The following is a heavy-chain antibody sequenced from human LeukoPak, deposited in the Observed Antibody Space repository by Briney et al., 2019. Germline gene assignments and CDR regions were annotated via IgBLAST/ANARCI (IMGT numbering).Heavy chain of an antibody. J-gene: IGHJ6*02. D-gene: IGHD6-6*01. CDR2: INSDGSST. CDR1: GFTFSSYW. CDR3: ARATGAPPYYYYYYGMDV. Sequence: GGSLRLSCAASGFTFSSYWMHWVRQAPGKGLVWVSRINSDGSSTSYADSVKGRFTISRDNAKNTLYLQMNSLRAEDTAVYYCARATGAPPYYYYYYGMDVWGQGTTVTVSS. V-gene: IGHV3-74*01.